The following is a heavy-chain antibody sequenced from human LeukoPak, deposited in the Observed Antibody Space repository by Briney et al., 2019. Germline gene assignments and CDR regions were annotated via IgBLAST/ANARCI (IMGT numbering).Heavy chain of an antibody. V-gene: IGHV3-66*01. D-gene: IGHD2-21*02. CDR2: IYSGGST. CDR3: ARERGLAVTGY. CDR1: GLTVSSTY. J-gene: IGHJ4*02. Sequence: GGSLRLSCAASGLTVSSTYMSWVRQTPGKGLEWVSVIYSGGSTYYADSVKGRFTISRDNSKNTLYLQMNSLRAEDTAVYYCARERGLAVTGYWGQGTLVTVSS.